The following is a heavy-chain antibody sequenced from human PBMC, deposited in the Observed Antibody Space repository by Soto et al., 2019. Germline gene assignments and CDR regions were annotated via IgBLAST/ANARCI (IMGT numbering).Heavy chain of an antibody. Sequence: QVQLVQSGAVVKKPGSSVKVSCKASGGTFSDYAFTWVRQAPGQGLEWMGGIIPIFAKADYAQKFQGRVTIPADESTSTAYMELSSLRFEDTAIYSCRTSASSGWYNWFDPWGPGTLVTVSS. D-gene: IGHD6-19*01. J-gene: IGHJ5*02. CDR2: IIPIFAKA. CDR1: GGTFSDYA. CDR3: RTSASSGWYNWFDP. V-gene: IGHV1-69*12.